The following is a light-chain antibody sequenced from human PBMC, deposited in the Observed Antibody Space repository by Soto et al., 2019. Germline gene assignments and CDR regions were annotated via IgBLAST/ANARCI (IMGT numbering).Light chain of an antibody. V-gene: IGKV3-15*01. J-gene: IGKJ1*01. CDR2: GAS. CDR3: LQYNRWPLS. Sequence: EIVMTQSPSTLSVSPGDRVTVSCRASQGLSDNLAWYQLKPGQAPRLLIYGASTRASGIPARFRGSGSGTDFTLTIPSLQSEDFAVYSCLQYNRWPLSFGQGTKVEIK. CDR1: QGLSDN.